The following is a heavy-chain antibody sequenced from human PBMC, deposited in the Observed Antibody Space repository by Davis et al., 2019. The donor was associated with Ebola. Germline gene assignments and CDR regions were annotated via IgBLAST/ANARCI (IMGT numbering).Heavy chain of an antibody. CDR3: ARGAGYSYGDY. CDR1: GFTFSSYW. D-gene: IGHD5-18*01. CDR2: INSDGSST. V-gene: IGHV3-74*01. J-gene: IGHJ4*02. Sequence: HTGGSLRLSCAASGFTFSSYWMHWVRQAPGKGLVWVSRINSDGSSTSYADSVKGRFTISRDNAKNTLYLQMNSLRAEDTAVYYCARGAGYSYGDYWGQGTLVTVSS.